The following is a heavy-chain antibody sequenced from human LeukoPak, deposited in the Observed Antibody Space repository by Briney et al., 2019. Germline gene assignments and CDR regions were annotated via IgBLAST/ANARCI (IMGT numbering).Heavy chain of an antibody. CDR1: GFTFSSYG. V-gene: IGHV3-30*03. Sequence: GGSLRLSCAASGFTFSSYGMHWVRQAPGKGLEWVAVISYDGSNKYYADSVKGRFTISRDNSKNTLYLQMNSLRAEDTAVYYCARVQSVYYDFWSRSSGMDVWGQGTTVTVSS. CDR3: ARVQSVYYDFWSRSSGMDV. D-gene: IGHD3-3*01. J-gene: IGHJ6*02. CDR2: ISYDGSNK.